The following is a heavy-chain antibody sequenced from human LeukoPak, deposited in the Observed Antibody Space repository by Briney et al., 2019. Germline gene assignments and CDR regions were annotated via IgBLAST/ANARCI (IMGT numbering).Heavy chain of an antibody. J-gene: IGHJ4*02. CDR1: GFTFSSYA. CDR2: ISYDGSNK. V-gene: IGHV3-30-3*01. Sequence: GGSLRLSCAASGFTFSSYAMHWVRQAPGKGLEWVAVISYDGSNKYYADSVKGRFTISRDNSKNTLYLQMNSLRAEDTAVYYCASGGYSYGYGYWGRGTLVTVSS. D-gene: IGHD5-18*01. CDR3: ASGGYSYGYGY.